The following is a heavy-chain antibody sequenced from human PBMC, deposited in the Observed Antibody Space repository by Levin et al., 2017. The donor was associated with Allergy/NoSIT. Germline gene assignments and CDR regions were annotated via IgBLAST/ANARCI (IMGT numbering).Heavy chain of an antibody. Sequence: GESLKISCAASGFTFSDHYMDWVRQAPGKGLEWVGRTRNKANSYTTEYAASVKGRFTISREDSKNSLYLQMNSLKTEDTAVYYCARYGPYDILTVYNEPYFDYWGQGTLVTVSS. V-gene: IGHV3-72*01. J-gene: IGHJ4*02. D-gene: IGHD3-9*01. CDR3: ARYGPYDILTVYNEPYFDY. CDR1: GFTFSDHY. CDR2: TRNKANSYTT.